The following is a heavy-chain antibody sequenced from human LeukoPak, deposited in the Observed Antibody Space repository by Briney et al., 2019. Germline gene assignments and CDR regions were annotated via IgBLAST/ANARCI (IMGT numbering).Heavy chain of an antibody. V-gene: IGHV1-2*02. D-gene: IGHD6-19*01. J-gene: IGHJ4*02. CDR3: ARGTSSGWHPYFDY. CDR1: GYTVTGYY. CDR2: INPNSGGT. Sequence: ASVKLSCKASGYTVTGYYMHWVRQAPGQGLEWMGWINPNSGGTNYAQKFQRRVTMTRDTSISTAYLELSRLRSDDTAVYYCARGTSSGWHPYFDYWGQGTLVTVSS.